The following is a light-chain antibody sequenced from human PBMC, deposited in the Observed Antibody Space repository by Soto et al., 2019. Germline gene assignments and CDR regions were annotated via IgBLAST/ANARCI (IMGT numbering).Light chain of an antibody. CDR3: SSYTSSSTVV. CDR1: SSDVGGYNY. V-gene: IGLV2-14*01. CDR2: DVS. Sequence: QPALTQPASVSGSPGQSITISCTGTSSDVGGYNYVSWYQQHPGKAPKLVISDVSNRPSGVSNRFSGSKSGNTASLTISGLQAEDEADYYCSSYTSSSTVVFGGGTKLTVL. J-gene: IGLJ2*01.